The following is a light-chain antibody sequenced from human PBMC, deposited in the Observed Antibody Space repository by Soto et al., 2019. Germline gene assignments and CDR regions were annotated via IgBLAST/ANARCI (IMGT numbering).Light chain of an antibody. V-gene: IGLV3-25*03. J-gene: IGLJ2*01. CDR1: ALPKQY. CDR2: KDS. CDR3: QSADSSGTCVV. Sequence: SYELTQSPSVSVSPGQTARITCSGDALPKQYAYWYQQKPGQAPVLVIYKDSERPSGIPERFSGSSSGTTVTLTISGVQAEDEADYYCQSADSSGTCVVFGGGTQLTVL.